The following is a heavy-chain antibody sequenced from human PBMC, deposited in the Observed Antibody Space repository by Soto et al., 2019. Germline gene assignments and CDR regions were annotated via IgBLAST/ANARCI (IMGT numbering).Heavy chain of an antibody. CDR2: INYSGGT. Sequence: SETLSLTCAVYGGSFSAYYWSWIRQPPGKGLEWIGEINYSGGTSYNPSLKSRVTISVDTSKNQFSLKLSSVTAADTAVYYCARVPKLELPHFDYWGQGTLVTVSS. V-gene: IGHV4-34*09. J-gene: IGHJ4*02. D-gene: IGHD1-7*01. CDR3: ARVPKLELPHFDY. CDR1: GGSFSAYY.